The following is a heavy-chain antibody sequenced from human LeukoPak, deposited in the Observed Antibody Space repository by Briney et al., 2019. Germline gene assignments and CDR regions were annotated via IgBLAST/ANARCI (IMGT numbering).Heavy chain of an antibody. CDR1: GGSFSGYY. CDR2: INHSGST. V-gene: IGHV4-34*01. D-gene: IGHD6-19*01. J-gene: IGHJ5*02. CDR3: ARHGSGWYLNWFDP. Sequence: SETLSLTCAVYGGSFSGYYWSWIRQPPGKGLEWIGEINHSGSTNYNPSLKSRVTISVDTSKNQFSLKLSSVTAADTAVYYCARHGSGWYLNWFDPWGQGTLVTVSS.